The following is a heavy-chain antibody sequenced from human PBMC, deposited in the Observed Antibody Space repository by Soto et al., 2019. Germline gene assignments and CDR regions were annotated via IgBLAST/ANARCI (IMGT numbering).Heavy chain of an antibody. J-gene: IGHJ4*02. CDR3: AKGLRYFGVADIHFDY. V-gene: IGHV3-23*01. D-gene: IGHD3-3*01. CDR1: GFTFSSYA. Sequence: GGSLRLSCAASGFTFSSYAMSWVRQAPGKGLEWVSAISGSGGSTYYADSVKGRFTISRDNSKNTLYLQMNSLRAEDTAVYYCAKGLRYFGVADIHFDYWGQGTLVTVSS. CDR2: ISGSGGST.